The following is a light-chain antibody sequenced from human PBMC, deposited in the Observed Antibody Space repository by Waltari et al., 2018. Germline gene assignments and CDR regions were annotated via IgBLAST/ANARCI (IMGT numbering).Light chain of an antibody. CDR3: QKNNSAPRT. Sequence: DIQMTQSPSSLSASVGDRVTITCRASQDIINYLAWYQQKPGKVPKLLIYAASTLQSGVPSRFSGSGSGTDFTLTISSLQPEDVATYYCQKNNSAPRTFGQGTKVEIK. J-gene: IGKJ1*01. CDR2: AAS. CDR1: QDIINY. V-gene: IGKV1-27*01.